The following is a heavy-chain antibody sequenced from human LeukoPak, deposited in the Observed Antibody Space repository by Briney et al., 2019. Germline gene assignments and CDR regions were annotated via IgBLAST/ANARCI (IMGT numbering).Heavy chain of an antibody. CDR3: ARRIIAADTRAVFYY. CDR2: ISSSSSTI. Sequence: GGSLRLSCAASGFTFSRNTMNWVRQAPGKGLEWVSYISSSSSTIYYADSVKGRFTISRDNAKNSLYLQMNSLRAEDTAVYYCARRIIAADTRAVFYYWGQGILVTVA. V-gene: IGHV3-48*01. CDR1: GFTFSRNT. J-gene: IGHJ4*02. D-gene: IGHD6-6*01.